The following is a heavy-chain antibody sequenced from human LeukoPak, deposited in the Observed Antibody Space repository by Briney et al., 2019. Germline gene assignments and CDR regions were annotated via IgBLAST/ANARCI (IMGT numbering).Heavy chain of an antibody. Sequence: GESLKIACKGSGYSFTSYWIGWVRQMPGKGLEWMGIIYPGDSDTRYSPSFQGQVTISADKSISTAYLQWSSLKASDTAMYYCASRYCSGGICYLNWGQGTLVTVSS. CDR1: GYSFTSYW. J-gene: IGHJ4*02. D-gene: IGHD2-15*01. CDR2: IYPGDSDT. CDR3: ASRYCSGGICYLN. V-gene: IGHV5-51*01.